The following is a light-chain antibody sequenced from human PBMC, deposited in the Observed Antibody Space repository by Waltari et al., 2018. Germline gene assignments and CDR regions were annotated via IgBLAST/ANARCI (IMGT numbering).Light chain of an antibody. V-gene: IGKV3-11*01. CDR1: QSVSSY. J-gene: IGKJ1*01. CDR3: QQRSNWPRT. CDR2: DAS. Sequence: EIVLIQSPATLSLSPGERATLSCRASQSVSSYLAWYKHKPGQAPRLLIYDASNRATGIPARFSGSGSGTDFTLTISSLEPEDFAVYYCQQRSNWPRTFGQGTKVEIK.